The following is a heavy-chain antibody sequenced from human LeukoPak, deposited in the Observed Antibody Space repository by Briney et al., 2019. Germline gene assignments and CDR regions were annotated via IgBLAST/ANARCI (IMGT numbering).Heavy chain of an antibody. CDR2: ISSSSSYI. D-gene: IGHD5-18*01. CDR1: GFPFSSYV. V-gene: IGHV3-21*01. CDR3: ARSVDTAMVLAI. Sequence: LGGSLRLSCEASGFPFSSYVMSWVRQAPGKGLEWVSSISSSSSYIYYADSVKGRFTISRDNAKNSLYLQMNSLRAEDTAVYYCARSVDTAMVLAIWGQGTMVTVSS. J-gene: IGHJ3*02.